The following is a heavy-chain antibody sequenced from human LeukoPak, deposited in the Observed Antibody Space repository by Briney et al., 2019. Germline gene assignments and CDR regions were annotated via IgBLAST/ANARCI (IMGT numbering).Heavy chain of an antibody. CDR1: GGIFSSYA. D-gene: IGHD1-26*01. CDR3: ARDYESGSPEGVFDI. CDR2: IIPIFCKA. J-gene: IGHJ3*02. Sequence: ASVKVPLKASGGIFSSYAISWVRQAPGQGLEWMGRIIPIFCKANYAQKFQGRVTITAEKSTNTAYMEVSSLRSEDTAVYYCARDYESGSPEGVFDIWGQGTMVTVSS. V-gene: IGHV1-69*04.